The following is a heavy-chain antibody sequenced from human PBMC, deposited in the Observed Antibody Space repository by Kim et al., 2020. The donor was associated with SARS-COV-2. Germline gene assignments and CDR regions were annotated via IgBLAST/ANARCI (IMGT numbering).Heavy chain of an antibody. Sequence: GGSLRLSFAGSGFTFSSYAMSWVRQAPGKGLEWVSFIRGGGAFSTYADSVKGRFTISRANSKNTLFLQMNSLRAEDTAIYYCAKCSYRSGNDAFDVWGQGTIVTVSS. D-gene: IGHD3-10*01. V-gene: IGHV3-23*01. CDR2: IRGGGAFS. CDR3: AKCSYRSGNDAFDV. J-gene: IGHJ3*01. CDR1: GFTFSSYA.